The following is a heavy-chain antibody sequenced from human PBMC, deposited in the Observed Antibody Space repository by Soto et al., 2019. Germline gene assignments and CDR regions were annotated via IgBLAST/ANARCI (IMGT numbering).Heavy chain of an antibody. CDR2: IYYSGST. D-gene: IGHD2-8*01. J-gene: IGHJ5*02. V-gene: IGHV4-30-4*01. CDR3: ASSGYCTNGVCYTLFGP. Sequence: QVQLQESGPGLVKPSQTLSLTCTVSGGSISSGDYYWSWIRQPPGKGLEWIGYIYYSGSTYYNPSLKSRVTISVDTSKNQFSLKLSSVTAADTAVYYCASSGYCTNGVCYTLFGPWGQGTLVTVSS. CDR1: GGSISSGDYY.